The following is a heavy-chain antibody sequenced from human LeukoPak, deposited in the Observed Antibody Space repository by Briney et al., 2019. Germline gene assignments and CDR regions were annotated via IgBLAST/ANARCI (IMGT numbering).Heavy chain of an antibody. CDR2: ISSSGSTK. V-gene: IGHV3-48*03. J-gene: IGHJ4*02. Sequence: GGSLRLSCAASGFTFSSYEMNWVRQAPGKGLEYVSLISSSGSTKYYADSVKGRFTISRDNAKNSLYLLMNSLRAEDTAVYYCARFRGGSSGWYTNDYWGQGTLVTVSS. CDR3: ARFRGGSSGWYTNDY. D-gene: IGHD6-19*01. CDR1: GFTFSSYE.